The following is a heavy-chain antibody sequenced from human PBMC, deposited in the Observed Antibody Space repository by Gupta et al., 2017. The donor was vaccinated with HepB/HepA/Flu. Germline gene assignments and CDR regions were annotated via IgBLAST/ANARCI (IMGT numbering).Heavy chain of an antibody. CDR2: INRAGNV. D-gene: IGHD3-10*01. Sequence: QVHLKQCHAEQLMPSAPLFLTCAVYGESLRDYFLSWIRQAPWKGLEWIGEINRAGNVNYNPSLKSRVSMSVDTSRKQVSLKLTSVTAADTAVYYCARAGVWNPVVWGQGTLVTVSS. J-gene: IGHJ4*02. CDR3: ARAGVWNPVV. CDR1: GESLRDYF. V-gene: IGHV4-34*01.